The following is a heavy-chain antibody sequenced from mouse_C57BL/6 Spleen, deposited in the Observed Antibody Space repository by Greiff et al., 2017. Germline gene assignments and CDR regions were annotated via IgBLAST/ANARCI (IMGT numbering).Heavy chain of an antibody. J-gene: IGHJ1*03. CDR2: ISSGGSYT. V-gene: IGHV5-6*01. D-gene: IGHD2-4*01. Sequence: EVKVVESGGDLVKPGGSLKLSCAASGFTFSSYGLSWVRQTPDKRLEWVATISSGGSYTYYPDSVKGRFTISRDTAKNTLYLQMSSLKSEDTDMCYSARLGDYKYFDVWGTGTTVTVSS. CDR3: ARLGDYKYFDV. CDR1: GFTFSSYG.